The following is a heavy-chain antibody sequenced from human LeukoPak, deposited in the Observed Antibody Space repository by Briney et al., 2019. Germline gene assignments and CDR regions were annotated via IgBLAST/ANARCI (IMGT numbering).Heavy chain of an antibody. Sequence: SETLSLTCTVSGGSISSYYWSWIRQPPGQGLEWIGYIYYSGSTNYNPSLKSRVTISVDTSKNQFSLKLSSVTAADTAVYYCARTYYYGSGSYYPHAWGQGTLVTVSS. CDR1: GGSISSYY. CDR3: ARTYYYGSGSYYPHA. D-gene: IGHD3-10*01. J-gene: IGHJ5*02. CDR2: IYYSGST. V-gene: IGHV4-59*08.